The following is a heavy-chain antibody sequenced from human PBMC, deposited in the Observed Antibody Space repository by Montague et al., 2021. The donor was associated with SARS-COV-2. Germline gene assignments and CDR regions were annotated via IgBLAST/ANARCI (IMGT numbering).Heavy chain of an antibody. CDR1: GGSISSSNYY. J-gene: IGHJ3*02. V-gene: IGHV4-39*02. CDR2: IYDSGST. CDR3: ARRGRKLLPVATTIGGFDI. D-gene: IGHD5-12*01. Sequence: SETLSLTSTVSGGSISSSNYYWDWIRQPPGKGLEWIGSIYDSGSTYYXPSPKSRVTISVDTSKNHFSLKLSSVTAADTAVYYCARRGRKLLPVATTIGGFDIWGQGTMVTVSS.